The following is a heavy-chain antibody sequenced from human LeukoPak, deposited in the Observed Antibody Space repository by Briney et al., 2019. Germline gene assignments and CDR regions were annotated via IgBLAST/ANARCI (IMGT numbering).Heavy chain of an antibody. V-gene: IGHV1-24*01. CDR2: FDPEGGET. CDR3: ARELYYYDSSGYSYWYFDL. CDR1: GYTLTELS. J-gene: IGHJ2*01. D-gene: IGHD3-22*01. Sequence: ASVKVSCKVSGYTLTELSMHWVRQAPGKGLEWMGGFDPEGGETIYAQKFQGRVTMTEDTSTDTAYMELSSLRSEDTAVYYYARELYYYDSSGYSYWYFDLWGRGTLVTVSS.